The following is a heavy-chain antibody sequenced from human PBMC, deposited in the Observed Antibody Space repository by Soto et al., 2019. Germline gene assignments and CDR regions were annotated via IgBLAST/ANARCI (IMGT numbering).Heavy chain of an antibody. V-gene: IGHV1-2*02. J-gene: IGHJ5*02. D-gene: IGHD4-17*01. CDR1: GYTFTGYY. Sequence: ASVKVSCKASGYTFTGYYMHWVRQAPGQGLEWMGWINPNSGGTNDAQKFQGRVTMTRDTSISTAYMELSRLRSDDTAVYYCARDRNDYGDYVGWFDPWGQGTLVTVSS. CDR3: ARDRNDYGDYVGWFDP. CDR2: INPNSGGT.